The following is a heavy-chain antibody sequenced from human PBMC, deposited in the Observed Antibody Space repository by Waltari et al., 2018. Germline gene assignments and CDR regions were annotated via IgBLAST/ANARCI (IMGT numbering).Heavy chain of an antibody. J-gene: IGHJ4*02. CDR1: GFTFSSYA. CDR3: AKGLHPSGWNYYDSNTYYYVDY. D-gene: IGHD3-22*01. Sequence: VQLVESGGGVVQPGRSLRLSCAASGFTFSSYAMNWVRQAPGKGLEWVSSISASGGTTYYADSVRGRFTISRDNSKNTLYLQMNSLRAEDTAVYYCAKGLHPSGWNYYDSNTYYYVDYWGQGTLVTVSS. V-gene: IGHV3-23*04. CDR2: ISASGGTT.